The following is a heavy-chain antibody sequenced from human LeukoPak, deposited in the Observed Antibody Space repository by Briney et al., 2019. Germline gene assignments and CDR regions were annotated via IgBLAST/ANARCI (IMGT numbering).Heavy chain of an antibody. CDR2: IIPIFGTA. V-gene: IGHV1-69*13. D-gene: IGHD2-2*01. Sequence: ASVKVSCKASRGTFSSYAISWVRQAPGQGLEWMGGIIPIFGTAYYAQKFQGRITITADESTSTAYMELRSLRSEDTAVYYCARDARHRYCSSTTCYRGWLDPWGQGTLVTVSS. J-gene: IGHJ5*02. CDR1: RGTFSSYA. CDR3: ARDARHRYCSSTTCYRGWLDP.